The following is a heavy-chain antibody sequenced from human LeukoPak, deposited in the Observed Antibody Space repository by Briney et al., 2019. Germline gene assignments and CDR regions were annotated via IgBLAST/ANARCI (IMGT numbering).Heavy chain of an antibody. CDR3: AKGSRVQLWSGAIN. Sequence: GGSLRLSCAASGFTFSSYGMHWVRQAPGKGLEWVAFIRYDGSNKYYADPVKGRFTISRDNSKNTLYLQMNSLRAEDTAVYYCAKGSRVQLWSGAINWGQGTLVTVSS. D-gene: IGHD5-18*01. CDR1: GFTFSSYG. CDR2: IRYDGSNK. V-gene: IGHV3-30*02. J-gene: IGHJ4*02.